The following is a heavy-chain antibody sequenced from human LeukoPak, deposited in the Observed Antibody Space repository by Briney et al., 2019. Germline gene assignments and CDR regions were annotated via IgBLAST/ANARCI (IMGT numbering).Heavy chain of an antibody. CDR1: GFTFSSYA. J-gene: IGHJ4*02. D-gene: IGHD4-17*01. V-gene: IGHV3-23*01. CDR3: AKDEKAMAGTIDY. CDR2: ISGSGGST. Sequence: GGSLRLSCAASGFTFSSYAMSWVRQAPGKGLEWVSAISGSGGSTYYADSVKGRFTISRDNSKSTLYLQMISLRAEDTALYYCAKDEKAMAGTIDYWGQGTLVTVSS.